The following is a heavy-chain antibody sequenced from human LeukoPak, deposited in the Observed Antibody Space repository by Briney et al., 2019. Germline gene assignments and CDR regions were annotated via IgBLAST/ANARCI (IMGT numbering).Heavy chain of an antibody. Sequence: GGSLRLSCAASGFTFSSYSMNWVRQAPGKGLEWVSSISSSSSTIYYADSVKGRFTISRDNAKNSLYLQMNSLRAEDTAVYYCARDRGLYYFDYWGQGTLVTVSS. CDR2: ISSSSSTI. V-gene: IGHV3-48*04. J-gene: IGHJ4*02. CDR3: ARDRGLYYFDY. CDR1: GFTFSSYS.